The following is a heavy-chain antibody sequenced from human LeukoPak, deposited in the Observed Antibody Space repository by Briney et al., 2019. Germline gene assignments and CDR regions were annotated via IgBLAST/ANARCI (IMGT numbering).Heavy chain of an antibody. CDR2: INPSGGGT. V-gene: IGHV1-46*01. Sequence: ASVKVSCKASGYTFTNYFMHWVRQAPGQGLEWMGVINPSGGGTTYAQRFQGRVTMTRDTSTSTVHMELSSLRSEDTAVYYCARAPGSGSYSVFDYWGQGTLVTVSS. CDR1: GYTFTNYF. J-gene: IGHJ4*02. D-gene: IGHD1-26*01. CDR3: ARAPGSGSYSVFDY.